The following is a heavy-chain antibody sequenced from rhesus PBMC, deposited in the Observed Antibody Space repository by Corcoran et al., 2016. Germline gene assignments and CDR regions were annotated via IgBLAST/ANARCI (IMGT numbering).Heavy chain of an antibody. D-gene: IGHD1-1*01. CDR2: ISYSGST. J-gene: IGHJ6*01. CDR3: ARLPAQYGLDS. Sequence: QVQLQESGPGLVKPSETLSLTCAVSGGSISSSYYYWSWIRPAPGKGLEWIGYISYSGSTSYNPSLKSRVTISRDTSKNQFSLKLSSVTAADTAVYYCARLPAQYGLDSWGQGVVVTVSS. V-gene: IGHV4-122*02. CDR1: GGSISSSYYY.